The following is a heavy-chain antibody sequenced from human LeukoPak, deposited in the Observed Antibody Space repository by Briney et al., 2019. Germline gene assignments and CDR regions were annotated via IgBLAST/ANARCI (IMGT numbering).Heavy chain of an antibody. Sequence: SVKVSCKASGGTFSSYAISWVRQAPGQGLEWMGRIIPIFGTANYAQKFQGRVTITTDESTSTAYMELSSLRSEDTAVYYCARGADHLTYYDYVWGSYRYTYFDCWGQGTLVTVSS. CDR1: GGTFSSYA. J-gene: IGHJ4*02. CDR2: IIPIFGTA. D-gene: IGHD3-16*02. CDR3: ARGADHLTYYDYVWGSYRYTYFDC. V-gene: IGHV1-69*05.